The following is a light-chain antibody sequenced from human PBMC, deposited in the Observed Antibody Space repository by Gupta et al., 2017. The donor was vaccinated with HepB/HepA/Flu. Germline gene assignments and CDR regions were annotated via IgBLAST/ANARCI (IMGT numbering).Light chain of an antibody. CDR3: SSYTSSSTLV. CDR1: SSDVGGYNY. Sequence: QSALTQPASVSGSPGQSITISCTGTSSDVGGYNYVSWYQQHPSKAPKLMIYDVSNRPSGVSNSFSGSKSGNTASLTISGLQAEDEADYYCSSYTSSSTLVFGGGTKLTVL. CDR2: DVS. J-gene: IGLJ3*02. V-gene: IGLV2-14*01.